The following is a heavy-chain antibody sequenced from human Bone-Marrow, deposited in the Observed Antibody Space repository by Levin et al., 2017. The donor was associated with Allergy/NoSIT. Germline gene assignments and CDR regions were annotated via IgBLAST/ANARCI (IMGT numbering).Heavy chain of an antibody. CDR3: ARAPKVDTAMVRVSYGY. V-gene: IGHV3-30-3*01. D-gene: IGHD5-18*01. CDR2: ISYDGSNK. Sequence: GESLKISCAASGFTFSSYAMHWVRQAPGKGLEWVAVISYDGSNKYYADSVKGRFTISRDNSKNTLYLQMNSLRAEDTAVYYCARAPKVDTAMVRVSYGYWGQGTLVTVSS. J-gene: IGHJ4*02. CDR1: GFTFSSYA.